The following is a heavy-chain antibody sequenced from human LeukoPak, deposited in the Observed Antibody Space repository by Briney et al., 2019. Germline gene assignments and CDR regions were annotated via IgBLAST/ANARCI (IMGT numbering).Heavy chain of an antibody. D-gene: IGHD2/OR15-2a*01. CDR1: GLTFSNFW. CDR3: VSFYETY. Sequence: GGSLRLSCAASGLTFSNFWMHWVRQAPGKGLVWVALIYGDGSFTRYADSVKGRFTISKDNAKNTVYLQMNSLRAEDTAVYYCVSFYETYWGRGTLVTVSS. J-gene: IGHJ4*02. CDR2: IYGDGSFT. V-gene: IGHV3-74*01.